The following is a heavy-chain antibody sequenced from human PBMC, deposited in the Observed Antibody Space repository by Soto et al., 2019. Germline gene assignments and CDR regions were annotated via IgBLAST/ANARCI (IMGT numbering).Heavy chain of an antibody. Sequence: GESLKISCKGFGYTFNAYWIGWVRQMPGKGLEWMGVIFPGDFDTRYSPSFEGQVTISADKSSSTAYLQWNNLKASDSAMYYCARLDYTVTEVNVPTGPFDTWGQGTPVTVSS. CDR3: ARLDYTVTEVNVPTGPFDT. D-gene: IGHD1-1*01. CDR1: GYTFNAYW. CDR2: IFPGDFDT. V-gene: IGHV5-51*01. J-gene: IGHJ4*02.